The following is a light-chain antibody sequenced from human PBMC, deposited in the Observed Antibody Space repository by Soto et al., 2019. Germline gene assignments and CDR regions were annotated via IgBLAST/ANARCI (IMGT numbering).Light chain of an antibody. J-gene: IGLJ2*01. CDR2: DVN. Sequence: QSALTQPRSVSGSPGQSITISCTGTSNDVGGYNYVSWYQQHPGKAPKLLIYDVNKRPSRVPDRFSGSKSGNTAFLTISGLQAEDEADYHCCSYAGSYTFVIFGGGTKLTVL. V-gene: IGLV2-11*01. CDR1: SNDVGGYNY. CDR3: CSYAGSYTFVI.